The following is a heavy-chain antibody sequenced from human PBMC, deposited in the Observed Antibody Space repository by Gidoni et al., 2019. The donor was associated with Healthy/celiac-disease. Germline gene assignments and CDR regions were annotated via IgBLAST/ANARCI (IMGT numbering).Heavy chain of an antibody. CDR2: IYYSGST. D-gene: IGHD3-3*01. CDR3: ARNKVITIFGVVMKGGWFDP. J-gene: IGHJ5*02. V-gene: IGHV4-59*08. CDR1: GGSISSYY. Sequence: QVQLQESGPGLVKPSETLSLTCTVSGGSISSYYWSWIRQPPGKGLEWIGYIYYSGSTNYNPSLKSRVTISVDTSKNQFSLKLSSVTAADTAVYYCARNKVITIFGVVMKGGWFDPWGQGTLVTVSS.